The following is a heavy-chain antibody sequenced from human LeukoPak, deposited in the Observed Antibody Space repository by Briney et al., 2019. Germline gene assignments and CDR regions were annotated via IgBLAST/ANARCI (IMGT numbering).Heavy chain of an antibody. V-gene: IGHV3-21*01. D-gene: IGHD2-2*01. Sequence: PGGSLRLSCAASGFTFSSYSMNWVRQAPGKGLEWVSSISSSSSYIYYADSVKGRFTISRDNAKNSLYLQMNSLRAEDTAVYYCARARVRRVPAAIGDFDYWGQGTLVTVSS. CDR3: ARARVRRVPAAIGDFDY. CDR1: GFTFSSYS. J-gene: IGHJ4*02. CDR2: ISSSSSYI.